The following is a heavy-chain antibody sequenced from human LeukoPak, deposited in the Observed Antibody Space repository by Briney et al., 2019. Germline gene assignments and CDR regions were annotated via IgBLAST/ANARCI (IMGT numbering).Heavy chain of an antibody. J-gene: IGHJ4*02. CDR3: VKDGYDYVWGSFSYFDY. Sequence: GGSLRLSCSASGFTFNTYAMHWVRQAPGKGLEYVSGISGNGGSTYYADSVKGRFTISRDNSKNTLYLQTSSLRPEDTAVYYCVKDGYDYVWGSFSYFDYWGQGTLVTVSS. D-gene: IGHD3-16*01. CDR1: GFTFNTYA. CDR2: ISGNGGST. V-gene: IGHV3-64D*09.